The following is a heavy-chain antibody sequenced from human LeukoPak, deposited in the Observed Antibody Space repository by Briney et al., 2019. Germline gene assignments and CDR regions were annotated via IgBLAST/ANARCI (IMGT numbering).Heavy chain of an antibody. Sequence: PSETLSLTCAVSGGSISSSNWWSWVRQPPGKGLEWIGEIYHSGSTNYNPSLKSRVTISVDTSKNQFSLKLSSVTAADTAVYYCARLPDSSSWGDYWGQGTLVTVSS. CDR3: ARLPDSSSWGDY. CDR1: GGSISSSNW. D-gene: IGHD6-13*01. J-gene: IGHJ4*02. V-gene: IGHV4-4*02. CDR2: IYHSGST.